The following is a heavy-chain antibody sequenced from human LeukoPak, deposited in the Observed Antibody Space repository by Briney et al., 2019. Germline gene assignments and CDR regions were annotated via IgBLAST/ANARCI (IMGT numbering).Heavy chain of an antibody. CDR2: ISGIGGST. J-gene: IGHJ4*02. CDR3: ARRSRDGWYFDY. D-gene: IGHD5-24*01. CDR1: GFTFSSYA. Sequence: GGSLRLSCAASGFTFSSYAMSWVRQAPGKVLEWVSAISGIGGSTYYADSVKGRFIISRDNSKNTVYLQMNSLRTEDTAVYYCARRSRDGWYFDYWGQGTLVTVSS. V-gene: IGHV3-23*01.